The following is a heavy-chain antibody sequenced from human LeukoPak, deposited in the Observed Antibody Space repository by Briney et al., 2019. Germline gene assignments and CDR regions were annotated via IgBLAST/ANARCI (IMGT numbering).Heavy chain of an antibody. CDR2: IYYSGST. D-gene: IGHD6-13*01. CDR1: GGSISSYY. Sequence: PSETLSLTCTVSGGSISSYYWSWIRQPPGKGLEWIGYIYYSGSTNYNPSLKSRVTISVDTSKNQFSLKLSSVTAADTAVYYCARSATEYSSSWPFDYWGQGTLVTVSS. V-gene: IGHV4-59*01. J-gene: IGHJ4*02. CDR3: ARSATEYSSSWPFDY.